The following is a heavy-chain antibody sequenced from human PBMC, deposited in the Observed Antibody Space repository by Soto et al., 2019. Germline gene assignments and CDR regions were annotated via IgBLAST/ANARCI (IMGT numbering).Heavy chain of an antibody. V-gene: IGHV3-30*18. D-gene: IGHD2-15*01. CDR3: AKDLGVVMLLSATRGLDV. J-gene: IGHJ6*02. Sequence: VQLVESGGGMIQPGKSLRLSCVGSGFTFSNFGMHWVRQAPGKGLEWVAGISYDGRSESYVDSVRGRFTLSRDNSKNTLSLQMISLRPEDTGVYYCAKDLGVVMLLSATRGLDVWGQGTTVTVSS. CDR2: ISYDGRSE. CDR1: GFTFSNFG.